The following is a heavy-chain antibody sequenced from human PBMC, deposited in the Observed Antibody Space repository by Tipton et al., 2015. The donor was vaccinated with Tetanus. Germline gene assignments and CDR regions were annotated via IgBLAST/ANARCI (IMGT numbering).Heavy chain of an antibody. Sequence: SLRLSCVGSGFNFSTNSMNWVRQAPGKGLEWASSISSSSSYIYYADSAKGRFTISRDNAKNSLYLQMNSLRAEDTAVYYCARDLRNYYDSSGYSDYWGQGTLVTVSS. CDR3: ARDLRNYYDSSGYSDY. V-gene: IGHV3-21*01. CDR1: GFNFSTNS. D-gene: IGHD3-22*01. J-gene: IGHJ4*02. CDR2: ISSSSSYI.